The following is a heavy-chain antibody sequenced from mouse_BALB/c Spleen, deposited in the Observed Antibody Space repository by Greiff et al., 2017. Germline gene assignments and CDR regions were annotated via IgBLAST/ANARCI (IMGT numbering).Heavy chain of an antibody. V-gene: IGHV5-6-5*01. CDR3: ARGRGSWYFDV. CDR2: ISSGGST. Sequence: DVQLVESGGGLVKPGGSLKLSCAASGFTFSSYAMSWVRQTPEKRLEWVASISSGGSTYYPDSVKGRFTISRDNARNILYLQMSSLRSEDTAMYYCARGRGSWYFDVWGAGTTVTVSS. J-gene: IGHJ1*01. CDR1: GFTFSSYA.